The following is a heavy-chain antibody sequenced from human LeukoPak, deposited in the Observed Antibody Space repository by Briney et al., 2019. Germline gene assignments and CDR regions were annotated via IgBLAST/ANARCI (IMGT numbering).Heavy chain of an antibody. D-gene: IGHD3-3*01. CDR1: GFTFSSYG. V-gene: IGHV3-30*18. J-gene: IGHJ5*02. CDR2: ISYDGSNK. CDR3: AKDRRECLLGWFDP. Sequence: GGSLRLSCAASGFTFSSYGMHWVRQAPGKGLEWVAVISYDGSNKYYADSVKGRFTISRDNSKNTLYLQMNSLRAEDTAVYYCAKDRRECLLGWFDPWGQGTLVTVSS.